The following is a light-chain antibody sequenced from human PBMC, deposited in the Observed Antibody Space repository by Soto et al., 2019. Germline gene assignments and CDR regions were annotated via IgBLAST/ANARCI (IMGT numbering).Light chain of an antibody. Sequence: QLSESLSAVSASVGDRLTIICRWARDIISSLASYQQPQGKAPTILLRGASSMQRGVPSRFCGGGAGTKLTPTISSLQHEDFAVYYYQLRSNSSRLTFGQGTQLEIK. CDR2: GAS. J-gene: IGKJ2*01. CDR3: QLRSNSSRLT. CDR1: RDIISS. V-gene: IGKV1-12*01.